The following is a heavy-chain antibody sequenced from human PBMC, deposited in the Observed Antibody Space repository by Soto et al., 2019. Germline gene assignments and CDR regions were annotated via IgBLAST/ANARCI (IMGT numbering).Heavy chain of an antibody. CDR1: GFTFSSYA. CDR3: ARALLGYCSSTSCLHLDP. CDR2: ISSSGSTI. V-gene: IGHV3-11*01. Sequence: PGGSLRLSCAASGFTFSSYAMSWIRQAPGKGLEWVSYISSSGSTIYYADSVKGRFTISRDNAKNSLYLQMNSLRAEDTAVYYCARALLGYCSSTSCLHLDPWGQGTLVTVSS. J-gene: IGHJ5*02. D-gene: IGHD2-2*01.